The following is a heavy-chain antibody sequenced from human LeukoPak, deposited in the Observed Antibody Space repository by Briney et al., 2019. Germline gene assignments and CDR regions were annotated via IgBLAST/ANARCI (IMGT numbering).Heavy chain of an antibody. J-gene: IGHJ3*02. CDR1: GGSISSYY. V-gene: IGHV4-59*01. D-gene: IGHD3-9*01. Sequence: SETLSLTCTVSGGSISSYYWSWIRQPPGKGLEWIGYIYYSGSTNYNPSLKSRVTISVDTSKNQFSLKLSSVTAADTAVYYCAGTLGNNYDILTGYFRVRLAFEIWAQGTMVTVSS. CDR3: AGTLGNNYDILTGYFRVRLAFEI. CDR2: IYYSGST.